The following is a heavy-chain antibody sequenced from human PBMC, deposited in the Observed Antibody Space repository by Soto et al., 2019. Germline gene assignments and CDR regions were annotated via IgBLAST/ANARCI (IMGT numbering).Heavy chain of an antibody. Sequence: VQLLESGGGVVQPGGSLRISCVASGFNFKKFAMSWVRQAPGEGLEWVSGISCCGGSTSYADSVKGRFSIARDDSTNTLSLQMNNVRVEDTAQYYCAKADGEQWLLPHLDKWGQGTLGTVS. CDR3: AKADGEQWLLPHLDK. D-gene: IGHD6-19*01. CDR2: ISCCGGST. J-gene: IGHJ4*02. V-gene: IGHV3-23*01. CDR1: GFNFKKFA.